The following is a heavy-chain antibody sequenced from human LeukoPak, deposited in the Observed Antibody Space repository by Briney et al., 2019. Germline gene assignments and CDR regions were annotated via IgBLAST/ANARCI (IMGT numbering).Heavy chain of an antibody. V-gene: IGHV3-30*02. CDR1: GSTASSNY. CDR2: IRYVGSTK. D-gene: IGHD3-9*01. CDR3: AKVELRYHVDF. J-gene: IGHJ4*02. Sequence: PGGSLTLSCLASGSTASSNYMSWARQAQGKGLEGLAFIRYVGSTKYNPDSVKGPLTISRATSKNTPCLQMISPRAEHTAVSYCAKVELRYHVDFWGRETLVTVS.